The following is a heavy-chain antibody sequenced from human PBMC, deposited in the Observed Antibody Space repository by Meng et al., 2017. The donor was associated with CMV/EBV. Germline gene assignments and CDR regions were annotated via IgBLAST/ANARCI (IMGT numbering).Heavy chain of an antibody. V-gene: IGHV3-7*04. Sequence: VGSLRLSCAASGFTISSYWMSGVRQAPGKGLEWVANIKQDGSEKYYVDSVKGRFTISRDNAKNSLYLQMNSLRAEDTAVYYCARGLAAFDIWGQGTMVTVSS. J-gene: IGHJ3*02. CDR3: ARGLAAFDI. CDR1: GFTISSYW. CDR2: IKQDGSEK.